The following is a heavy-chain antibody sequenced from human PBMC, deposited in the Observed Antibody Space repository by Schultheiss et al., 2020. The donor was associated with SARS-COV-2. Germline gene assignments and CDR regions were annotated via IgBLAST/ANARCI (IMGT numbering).Heavy chain of an antibody. CDR2: IYYSGST. Sequence: SETLSLTCTVSGGSISSYYWSWIRQPPGKGLEWIGYIYYSGSTNYNPSLKSRVTISVDTSKNQFSLKLSSVTAADTAVYYCARGATTVTTTVFDYWGQGTLVTVSS. V-gene: IGHV4-59*01. D-gene: IGHD4-17*01. CDR1: GGSISSYY. CDR3: ARGATTVTTTVFDY. J-gene: IGHJ4*02.